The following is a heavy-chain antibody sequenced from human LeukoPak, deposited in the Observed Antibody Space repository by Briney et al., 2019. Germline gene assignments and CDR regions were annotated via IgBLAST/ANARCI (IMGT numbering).Heavy chain of an antibody. V-gene: IGHV3-23*01. CDR1: GFTFSSYA. J-gene: IGHJ6*02. D-gene: IGHD3-10*01. Sequence: PGGSLRPSCAASGFTFSSYAMSWVRQAPGKGLEWVSAISGSGGSTYYADSVKGRFTISRDNSKNTLYLQMNSLRAEDTAVYYCAKDSVERPKIWFGEFVYGMDVWGQGTTVTVSS. CDR2: ISGSGGST. CDR3: AKDSVERPKIWFGEFVYGMDV.